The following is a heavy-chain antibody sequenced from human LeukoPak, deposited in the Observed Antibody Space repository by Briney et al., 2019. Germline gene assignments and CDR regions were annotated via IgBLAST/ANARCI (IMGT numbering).Heavy chain of an antibody. CDR2: IYTSGST. V-gene: IGHV4-4*07. Sequence: SETLSLTCTVSGGSISSYYWSWIRQPAGKGLEWIGRIYTSGSTNYNPSLKSRVTMSVDTSKNQFSLKLSSVTAADTAVYYCARENEDSSGWYRTQGWYDYWGQGTLVTVSS. CDR3: ARENEDSSGWYRTQGWYDY. D-gene: IGHD6-19*01. J-gene: IGHJ4*02. CDR1: GGSISSYY.